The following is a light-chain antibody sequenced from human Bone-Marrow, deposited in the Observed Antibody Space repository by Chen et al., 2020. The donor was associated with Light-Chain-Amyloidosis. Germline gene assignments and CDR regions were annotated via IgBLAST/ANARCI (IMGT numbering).Light chain of an antibody. Sequence: NFMLTQPHSVSESPGKTVIISCTRSSGSIATNYVQWYQQLPGSSPTTVIYADDQRPSGVPDRFSGSIDRSSNSASRTRSGRKTEDEADYYCQSYQGSSQGVFGGGTKLTVL. CDR1: SGSIATNY. CDR3: QSYQGSSQGV. J-gene: IGLJ3*02. V-gene: IGLV6-57*01. CDR2: ADD.